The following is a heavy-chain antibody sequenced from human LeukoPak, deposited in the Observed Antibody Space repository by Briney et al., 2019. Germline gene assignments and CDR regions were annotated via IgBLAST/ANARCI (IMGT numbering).Heavy chain of an antibody. CDR2: INHSGTI. Sequence: TSSETLSLTCAVYGASFSANYWIWIRQPPGKGLEWIGEINHSGTITYKPSLKSRLTISADTSKNQFSLKLSSVTAADTAVYYCARYCGSENYCISYWGQGTPVTVSS. CDR1: GASFSANY. CDR3: ARYCGSENYCISY. V-gene: IGHV4-34*01. D-gene: IGHD3-10*01. J-gene: IGHJ4*01.